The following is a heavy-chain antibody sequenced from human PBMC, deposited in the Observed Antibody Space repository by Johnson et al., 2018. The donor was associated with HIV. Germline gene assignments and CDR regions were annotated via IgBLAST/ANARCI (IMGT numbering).Heavy chain of an antibody. V-gene: IGHV3-33*01. CDR1: GFTFSSYG. CDR2: IWYDGSNK. CDR3: AREGGGTLVLGDEGAFDV. J-gene: IGHJ3*01. Sequence: QMQLVESGGGVVQPGRSLRLSCEASGFTFSSYGMHWVRQAPGKGLEWVAVIWYDGSNKYYAESVKGRFIVSRDNSKNTLYMQMNSLRTEDTAVYYCAREGGGTLVLGDEGAFDVWGQGTMVSVSS. D-gene: IGHD3-10*01.